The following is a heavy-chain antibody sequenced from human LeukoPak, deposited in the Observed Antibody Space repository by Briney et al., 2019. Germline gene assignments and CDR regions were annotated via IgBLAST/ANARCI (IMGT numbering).Heavy chain of an antibody. J-gene: IGHJ5*02. CDR1: GFTFSSYW. CDR2: IKQDGSEK. Sequence: GGSLRLSCAASGFTFSSYWMSWVRQAPGKGLEWVANIKQDGSEKYYVDSVKGRFTISRDNAKNSLYLQMNSLRAEDTAVYYCARNVARGLKYNWFDPWGQGTLVSVSS. V-gene: IGHV3-7*01. CDR3: ARNVARGLKYNWFDP. D-gene: IGHD3-10*02.